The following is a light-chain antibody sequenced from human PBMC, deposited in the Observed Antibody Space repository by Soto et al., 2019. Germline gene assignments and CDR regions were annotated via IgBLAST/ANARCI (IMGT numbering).Light chain of an antibody. J-gene: IGKJ1*01. CDR2: GAS. Sequence: EIVMPQSPATLSVSPGARATLSCRASQSFNSNLAWFQHKPGQDPRLLIYGASTSATGIPATFSGSGSGTEFTLTISSLQSEDFAVYYCQEYNDWPRTFGQGTKVES. CDR3: QEYNDWPRT. V-gene: IGKV3-15*01. CDR1: QSFNSN.